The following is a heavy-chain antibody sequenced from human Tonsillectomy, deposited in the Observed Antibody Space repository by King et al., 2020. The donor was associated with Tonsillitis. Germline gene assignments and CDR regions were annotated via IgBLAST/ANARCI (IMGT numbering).Heavy chain of an antibody. CDR1: GYTFTDYY. D-gene: IGHD6-19*01. CDR3: GRSAYSSGWAFDY. Sequence: QLVQSGAGVEKPGASVKVSCKASGYTFTDYYMHWVRQAPGQGLEWMGWLNPNGGGTSYAQKFQDRVTMTRDTSINTAYMELSRQRSDDTAVYYYGRSAYSSGWAFDYWGQGTLLTVSS. CDR2: LNPNGGGT. V-gene: IGHV1-2*02. J-gene: IGHJ4*02.